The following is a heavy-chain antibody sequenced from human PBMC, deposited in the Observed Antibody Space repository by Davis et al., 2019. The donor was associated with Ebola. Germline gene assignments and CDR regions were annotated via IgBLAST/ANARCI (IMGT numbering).Heavy chain of an antibody. V-gene: IGHV4-31*03. J-gene: IGHJ6*04. D-gene: IGHD2-2*01. CDR1: GASISSGAYY. Sequence: MPSETLSLTCTVSGASISSGAYYWSWTRQHPGKGLEWIGYIYYSGTTFYNPSLKSRVTMSVDTSKNLFSLKLTSVTAADTAVYYCARDSSSASGMDVWGKGTTVTVSS. CDR3: ARDSSSASGMDV. CDR2: IYYSGTT.